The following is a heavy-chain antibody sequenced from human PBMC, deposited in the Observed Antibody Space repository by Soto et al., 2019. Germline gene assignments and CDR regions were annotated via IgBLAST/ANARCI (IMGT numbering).Heavy chain of an antibody. CDR3: AKQDDYHWFDP. J-gene: IGHJ5*02. D-gene: IGHD4-17*01. CDR2: ISYDGSKK. Sequence: QVQLVESGGGVVQPGRSLRLSCAASGFTFSSYGMHWVRQAPGKGLEWVAIISYDGSKKYYADSVKGRFTISRDNSKNTLYLQMNSLRPEDTAVYYCAKQDDYHWFDPWGQGTLVTVSS. CDR1: GFTFSSYG. V-gene: IGHV3-30*18.